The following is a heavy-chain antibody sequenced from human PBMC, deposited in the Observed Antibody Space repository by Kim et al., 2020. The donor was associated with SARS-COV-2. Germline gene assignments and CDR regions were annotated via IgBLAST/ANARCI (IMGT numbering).Heavy chain of an antibody. J-gene: IGHJ4*02. CDR3: ARVGSMVQSFEY. V-gene: IGHV4-31*01. D-gene: IGHD3-10*01. Sequence: YNTPSLKSEGTISVDASKNQFSLKLSSVTAADTAVYYCARVGSMVQSFEYWGQGTLVTVSS.